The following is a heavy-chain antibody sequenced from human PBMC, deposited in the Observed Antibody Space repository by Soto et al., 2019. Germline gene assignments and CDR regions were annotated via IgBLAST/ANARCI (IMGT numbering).Heavy chain of an antibody. CDR1: GFTFSSYS. Sequence: GGSLRLSCAASGFTFSSYSMNWVRQAPGKGLEWVSSISSSSSYIYYADSVKGRFTISRDNAKNSLYLQMNSLRAEDTAVYYCAGWHRSSWYPDDWFDPWGQGTLVTVSS. CDR3: AGWHRSSWYPDDWFDP. V-gene: IGHV3-21*01. D-gene: IGHD6-13*01. J-gene: IGHJ5*02. CDR2: ISSSSSYI.